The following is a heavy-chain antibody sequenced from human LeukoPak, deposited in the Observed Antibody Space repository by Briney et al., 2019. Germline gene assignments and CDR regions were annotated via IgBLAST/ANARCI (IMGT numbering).Heavy chain of an antibody. CDR1: GGSISSYY. V-gene: IGHV4-59*12. CDR2: IYYSGST. J-gene: IGHJ5*02. CDR3: ARPNGIPSWFDP. Sequence: SETLSLTCTVSGGSISSYYWSWIRQPPGKGLEWIGYIYYSGSTNYNPSLKSRVTISVDTSKNQFSLKLSSVTAADTAVYYCARPNGIPSWFDPWGQGTLVTVSS. D-gene: IGHD1-14*01.